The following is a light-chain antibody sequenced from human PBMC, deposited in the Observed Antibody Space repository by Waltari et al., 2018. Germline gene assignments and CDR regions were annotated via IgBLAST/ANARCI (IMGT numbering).Light chain of an antibody. J-gene: IGKJ1*01. V-gene: IGKV1-39*01. Sequence: DIQMTQSPPSPSASVGDRVTITCRASQRISSYLNWYQQKPGKAPKSLIYAAFSLESGVPSRFSGSGFGTDFTLTINGLQAEDYAAYYCQQTYNNFRTFGQGTKVDVK. CDR3: QQTYNNFRT. CDR2: AAF. CDR1: QRISSY.